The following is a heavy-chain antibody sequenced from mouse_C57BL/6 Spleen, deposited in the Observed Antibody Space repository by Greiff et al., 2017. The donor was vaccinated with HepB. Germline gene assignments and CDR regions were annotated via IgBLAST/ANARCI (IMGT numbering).Heavy chain of an antibody. CDR2: INSDGGST. Sequence: EVKVEESGGGLVQPGESLKLSCESNEYEFPSHDMSWVRKTPEKRLELVAAINSDGGSTYYPDTMERRSIISRDNTKKTLYLQMSSLRSEDTALYYCARQGLGRYFDVWGTGTTVTVSS. J-gene: IGHJ1*03. CDR1: EYEFPSHD. CDR3: ARQGLGRYFDV. D-gene: IGHD3-3*01. V-gene: IGHV5-2*03.